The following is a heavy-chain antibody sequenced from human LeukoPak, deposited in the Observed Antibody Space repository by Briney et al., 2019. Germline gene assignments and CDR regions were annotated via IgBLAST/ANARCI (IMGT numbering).Heavy chain of an antibody. CDR3: ARDRYGSGSYYHDY. V-gene: IGHV3-30*03. CDR2: ISYDGSNK. CDR1: GFTFSSYG. D-gene: IGHD3-10*01. J-gene: IGHJ4*02. Sequence: GGFLRLSCAASGFTFSSYGMHWVRQAPGKGLEWVAVISYDGSNKYYADSVKGRFTISRDNSKNTLYLQMNSLRAEDTAVYYCARDRYGSGSYYHDYWGQGTLVTVSS.